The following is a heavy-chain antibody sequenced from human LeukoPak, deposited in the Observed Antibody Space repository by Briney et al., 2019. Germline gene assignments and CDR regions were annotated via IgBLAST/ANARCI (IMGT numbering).Heavy chain of an antibody. J-gene: IGHJ4*02. CDR3: ARDLAVIGIWGLDY. CDR2: TYYRSKWYT. CDR1: GDSVSRTSAA. V-gene: IGHV6-1*01. D-gene: IGHD3-16*01. Sequence: SQTLSLTCAISGDSVSRTSAAWNWIRQSPSRGLEWLGRTYYRSKWYTDYAVSVKSRIIINPDTSKNQFSLQLNSVTPEDTAVYYCARDLAVIGIWGLDYWGQGTLITVSS.